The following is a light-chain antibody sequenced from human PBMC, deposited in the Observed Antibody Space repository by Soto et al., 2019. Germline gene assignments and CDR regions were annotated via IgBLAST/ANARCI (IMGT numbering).Light chain of an antibody. CDR3: QQYGGTYT. CDR2: DAS. Sequence: DIQVTQSPSSLSASVGDRVTITCRATQSISIWLAWYQHKPGKAPKLLIYDASTLESGVPSRFSGSGSGTEFTLTISSLQPDDFATYYCQQYGGTYTFGQGTKLEI. V-gene: IGKV1-5*01. J-gene: IGKJ2*01. CDR1: QSISIW.